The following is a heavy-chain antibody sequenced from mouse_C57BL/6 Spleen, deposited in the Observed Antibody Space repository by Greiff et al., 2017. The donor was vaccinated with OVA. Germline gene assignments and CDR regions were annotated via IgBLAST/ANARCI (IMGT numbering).Heavy chain of an antibody. J-gene: IGHJ4*01. D-gene: IGHD6-5*01. CDR2: ISPGNSDT. CDR1: GYPFTSYW. CDR3: TTAYEGDY. V-gene: IGHV1-5*01. Sequence: EVLLQQSGTVLARPGASVTLSCKPSGYPFTSYWMLWVKQRPGQGLEWFGAISPGNSDTSYNQKFKGKAKLTAVTSDSTAYMELRSLTNEDSAVYYCTTAYEGDYWGQGTSVTVSS.